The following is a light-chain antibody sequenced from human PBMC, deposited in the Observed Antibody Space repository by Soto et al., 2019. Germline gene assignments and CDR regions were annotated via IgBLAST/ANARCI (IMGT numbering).Light chain of an antibody. CDR2: DAS. CDR1: QGISHY. V-gene: IGKV1-27*01. J-gene: IGKJ1*01. Sequence: DFQMIQSPSSLSASVGDRVTITCRASQGISHYLAWYQQKPGKVPRLLTYDASTLQSGVPSRFSGSGSRTDFTLTISSLQPEDVANYCCQRYNAAPGTFGQGTKVEIK. CDR3: QRYNAAPGT.